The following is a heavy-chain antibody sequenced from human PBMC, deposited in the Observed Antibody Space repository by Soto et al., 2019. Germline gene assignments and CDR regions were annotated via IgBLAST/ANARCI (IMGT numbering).Heavy chain of an antibody. Sequence: SETLSLTCTVSGGSIGSSSYYWGWIRQPPGKGLEWIGSIYYSGSTYYNPSLKSRVTISVDTSKNQFSLKLSSVTAADTAVYYCARRRYCSGGSCYWFDPWGQGTLVTVSS. J-gene: IGHJ5*02. CDR2: IYYSGST. D-gene: IGHD2-15*01. V-gene: IGHV4-39*01. CDR3: ARRRYCSGGSCYWFDP. CDR1: GGSIGSSSYY.